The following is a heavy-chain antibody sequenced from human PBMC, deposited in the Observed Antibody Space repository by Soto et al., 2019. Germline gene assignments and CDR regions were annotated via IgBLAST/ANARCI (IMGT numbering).Heavy chain of an antibody. V-gene: IGHV3-66*01. CDR1: GFTVSRNY. CDR2: IYSGGGT. CDR3: AGGNNVRERD. Sequence: EVQLVESGGGLVQPGESLRLSCAASGFTVSRNYMIWVRQPPGQGLEWVSLIYSGGGTSYADSVKGRFTISRDNSKNKLYLQMNSLRAEDTAVYYCAGGNNVRERDWGQGTLVTVSS. J-gene: IGHJ4*02. D-gene: IGHD3-16*01.